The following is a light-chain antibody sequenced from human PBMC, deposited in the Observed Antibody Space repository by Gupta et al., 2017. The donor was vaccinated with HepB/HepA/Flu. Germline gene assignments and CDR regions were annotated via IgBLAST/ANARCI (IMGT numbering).Light chain of an antibody. CDR1: QSVLYSSNNMNY. CDR2: WAS. Sequence: DIVMTQSPQSLAVSLGERATTNCKSSQSVLYSSNNMNYLAWYQQKPGQPPKLLIYWASTRESGVPDRFSGSGSGTDFTLTISSLQAEDVAVYYCQQYYSTPRTFGQGTKVEVK. CDR3: QQYYSTPRT. J-gene: IGKJ1*01. V-gene: IGKV4-1*01.